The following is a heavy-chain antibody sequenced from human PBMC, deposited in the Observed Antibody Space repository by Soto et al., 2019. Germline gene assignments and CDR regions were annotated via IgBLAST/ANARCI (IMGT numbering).Heavy chain of an antibody. D-gene: IGHD4-17*01. CDR2: ISYDGSNK. J-gene: IGHJ4*02. Sequence: QVQLVESGGGVVQPGRSLRLSCAASGFTFRSYGMHWVRQAPGKRLEWVAVISYDGSNKYYAESVKGRFTISRDNSKNTLYLQMNSLRAEDTAVYYCATDQDGDYVGFDYWGQGTLVTVSS. CDR3: ATDQDGDYVGFDY. CDR1: GFTFRSYG. V-gene: IGHV3-30*03.